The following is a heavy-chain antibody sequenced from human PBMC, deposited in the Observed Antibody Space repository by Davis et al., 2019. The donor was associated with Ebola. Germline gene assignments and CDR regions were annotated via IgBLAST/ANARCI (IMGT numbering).Heavy chain of an antibody. J-gene: IGHJ6*02. CDR1: GGTFSSYA. CDR3: ARSSSIAALGMDV. V-gene: IGHV1-8*02. CDR2: MNPNSGNT. Sequence: AASVKVSCKASGGTFSSYAISWVRQATGQGLEWMGWMNPNSGNTGYAQKFQGRVTMTGNTSISTAYMELSSLRSEDTAAYYCARSSSIAALGMDVWGQGTTVTVSS. D-gene: IGHD6-13*01.